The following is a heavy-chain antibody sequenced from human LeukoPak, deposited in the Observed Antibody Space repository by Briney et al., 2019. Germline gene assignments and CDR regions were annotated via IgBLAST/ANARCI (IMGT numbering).Heavy chain of an antibody. CDR3: ARDKGGLYGDYD. V-gene: IGHV3-30-3*01. J-gene: IGHJ1*01. CDR2: ISYDGCNK. CDR1: GFTFSSYA. D-gene: IGHD4-17*01. Sequence: GRSLRLSCAASGFTFSSYAMHWVRQAPGKGLEWVAVISYDGCNKYYADSVKGRFTISRDNSKNTLYLQMNSLRAEDTAVYYCARDKGGLYGDYDWGQGTLVTVSS.